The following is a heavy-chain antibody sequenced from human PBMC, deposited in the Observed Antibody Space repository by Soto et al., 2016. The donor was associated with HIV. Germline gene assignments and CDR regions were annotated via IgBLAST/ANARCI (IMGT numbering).Heavy chain of an antibody. CDR1: GDSMSSSASY. CDR2: IFYSGRT. Sequence: QLQLQGSGPGLVKPSETLSLTCNVSGDSMSSSASYWGWIRQPPGKGLEWIGSIFYSGRTYYNPSLKSRVTIDIDTSKNQFSLKLSSVTAADTAVYFCGRPFIPAAGKVGYYVDVWGQGTTVIVSS. D-gene: IGHD6-13*01. CDR3: GRPFIPAAGKVGYYVDV. V-gene: IGHV4-39*01. J-gene: IGHJ6*02.